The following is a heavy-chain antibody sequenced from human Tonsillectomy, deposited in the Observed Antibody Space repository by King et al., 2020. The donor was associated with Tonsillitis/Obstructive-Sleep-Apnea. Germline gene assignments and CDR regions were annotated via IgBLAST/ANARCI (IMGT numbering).Heavy chain of an antibody. CDR1: GFTFSSYA. V-gene: IGHV3-30*04. Sequence: VQLVESGGGAVQPGRSLRLSCAASGFTFSSYAMHWVRQAPGKGLEWVAVISYDGSNKYYADSVKGRFTISRDNSKNTLYLQMNSLRAEDTAVYYCAKEGGYGDYVSAFDIWGQGTMVTVSS. CDR3: AKEGGYGDYVSAFDI. CDR2: ISYDGSNK. D-gene: IGHD4-17*01. J-gene: IGHJ3*02.